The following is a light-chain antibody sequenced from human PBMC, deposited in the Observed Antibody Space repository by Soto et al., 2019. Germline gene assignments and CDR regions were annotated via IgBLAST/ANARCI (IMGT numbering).Light chain of an antibody. CDR2: GAS. Sequence: IVLTQSPGTLSLSPGERATLSWRASQSVSSSYLAWYQQKPGQAPRLLIYGASSRATGIPDRFSGSGSGTDFTLTISRLEPEDFEVYYCQQYGSSQWTFGQGTKVDIK. V-gene: IGKV3-20*01. CDR3: QQYGSSQWT. J-gene: IGKJ1*01. CDR1: QSVSSSY.